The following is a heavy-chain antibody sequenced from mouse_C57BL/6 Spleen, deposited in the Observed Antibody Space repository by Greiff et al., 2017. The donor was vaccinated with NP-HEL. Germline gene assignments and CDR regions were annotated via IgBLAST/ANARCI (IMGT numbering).Heavy chain of an antibody. CDR2: ILPGSGST. J-gene: IGHJ1*03. CDR1: GYTFTGYW. V-gene: IGHV1-9*01. CDR3: ARGYGSSYVWYFDV. D-gene: IGHD1-1*01. Sequence: QVQLKESGAELMKPGASVKLSCKATGYTFTGYWIEWVKQRPGHGLEWIGEILPGSGSTNYNEKFKGKATLTADTSSNTAYMQLSSLTTEDSAIYYCARGYGSSYVWYFDVWGTGTTVTVSS.